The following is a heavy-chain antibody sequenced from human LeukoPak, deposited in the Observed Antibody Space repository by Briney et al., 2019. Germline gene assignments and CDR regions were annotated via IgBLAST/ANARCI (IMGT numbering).Heavy chain of an antibody. CDR3: ARLGLTAASNYYYYNMDV. J-gene: IGHJ6*03. CDR2: IYHIGST. D-gene: IGHD2-21*02. Sequence: PSETLSLTCTVSGGSISGYYWSWIRQPPGKGLEWIGEIYHIGSTNYNPSLKSRVTISVDTSKNQFSLKLSSVAAADTAIYYCARLGLTAASNYYYYNMDVWGKGTTVTISS. CDR1: GGSISGYY. V-gene: IGHV4-34*01.